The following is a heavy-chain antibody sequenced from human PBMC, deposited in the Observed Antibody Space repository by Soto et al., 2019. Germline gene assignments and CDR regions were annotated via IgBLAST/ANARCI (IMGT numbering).Heavy chain of an antibody. J-gene: IGHJ4*02. CDR3: ASFREADY. Sequence: KTSETLSLTCAVYGGSFSGYYWSWIRQPPGKGLEWIGEINHSGSTNYNPSLKSRVTISVDTSKNQFSLKLSSVTAADTAVYYCASFREADYWGQGTLVTVSS. CDR1: GGSFSGYY. V-gene: IGHV4-34*01. CDR2: INHSGST.